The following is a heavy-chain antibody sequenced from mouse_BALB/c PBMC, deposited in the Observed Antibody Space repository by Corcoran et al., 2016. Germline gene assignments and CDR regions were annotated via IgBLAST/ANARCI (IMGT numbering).Heavy chain of an antibody. Sequence: QIQLVQSGPELKKPGETVKISCKASGYTFTNYGMHWVKQAPGKGLKWMGWINTYTGEPTYADDFKGRFAFSLETSASTAYLQINNPKNEDTATYFCAREPYAMDYWGQGTSVTVSS. V-gene: IGHV9-3-1*01. CDR3: AREPYAMDY. CDR1: GYTFTNYG. CDR2: INTYTGEP. J-gene: IGHJ4*01. D-gene: IGHD6-1*01.